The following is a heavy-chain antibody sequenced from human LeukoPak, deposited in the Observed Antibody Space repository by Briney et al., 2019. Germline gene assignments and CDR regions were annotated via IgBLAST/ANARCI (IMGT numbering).Heavy chain of an antibody. D-gene: IGHD3-16*02. CDR3: ARDRYDYVWGSYRRWDY. CDR1: GYTFTSYY. CDR2: INPSGGST. J-gene: IGHJ4*02. V-gene: IGHV1-46*01. Sequence: GASVKVSCKASGYTFTSYYMHWVRQAPGQGLEWMGIINPSGGSTSYAQKFQGRVTMTRDTSTSTVYMELSSLRSEDTAVYYCARDRYDYVWGSYRRWDYRGQGTLVTVSS.